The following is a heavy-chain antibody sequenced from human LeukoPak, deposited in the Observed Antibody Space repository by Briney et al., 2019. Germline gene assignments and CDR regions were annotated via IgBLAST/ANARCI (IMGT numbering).Heavy chain of an antibody. V-gene: IGHV4-34*01. CDR3: ARVRTSGYSYGLTHYYYYGMDV. J-gene: IGHJ6*02. Sequence: SETLSLTCAVYGGSFSGYYWSWIRQPSGKGLEWIGEINHSGSTNYNPSLKSRVTISVDTSKNQFSLKLSSVTAADTAVYYCARVRTSGYSYGLTHYYYYGMDVWGQGTTVTVSS. D-gene: IGHD5-18*01. CDR2: INHSGST. CDR1: GGSFSGYY.